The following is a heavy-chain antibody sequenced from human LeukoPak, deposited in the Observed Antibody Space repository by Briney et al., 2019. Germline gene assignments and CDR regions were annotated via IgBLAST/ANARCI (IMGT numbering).Heavy chain of an antibody. D-gene: IGHD7-27*01. CDR3: ARVPGDLWPSYFDF. CDR2: INPNSGGT. Sequence: GASVKVSCKASGYTFTGYYMHWVRQAPGQGLEWMGWINPNSGGTNYAQKFQGRVTMTRDTSISTGYMELRRLRSDDTAVYYCARVPGDLWPSYFDFWGQGTLVTVSS. CDR1: GYTFTGYY. V-gene: IGHV1-2*02. J-gene: IGHJ4*02.